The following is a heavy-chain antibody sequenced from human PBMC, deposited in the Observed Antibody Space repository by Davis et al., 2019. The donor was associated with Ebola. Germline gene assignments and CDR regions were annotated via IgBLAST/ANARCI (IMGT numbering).Heavy chain of an antibody. D-gene: IGHD4-17*01. CDR1: GGSISSGGYY. CDR3: ARVANGDYGLRISGMDV. CDR2: IYYSGST. V-gene: IGHV4-31*03. J-gene: IGHJ6*02. Sequence: SETLSLTCTVSGGSISSGGYYWSWIRQHPGKGLEWIGYIYYSGSTYYNPSLKSRVTISVDTSKNQFSLKLSSVTAADTAVYYCARVANGDYGLRISGMDVWGQGTTVTVSS.